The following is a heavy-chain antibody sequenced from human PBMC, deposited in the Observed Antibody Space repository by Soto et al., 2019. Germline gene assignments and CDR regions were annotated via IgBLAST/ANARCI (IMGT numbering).Heavy chain of an antibody. Sequence: QVQLVESGGGVVQPGRSLRLSCAASGFTFSSYAMHWVRQARGKGLEWVTIIWYDGSNKNYADSVKGRFTISRDNSKNTVYLQLNSLRVEDTAVYYCARDSGGDYHNYYMDVWGKGTTVTVSS. CDR1: GFTFSSYA. J-gene: IGHJ6*03. V-gene: IGHV3-33*01. CDR3: ARDSGGDYHNYYMDV. CDR2: IWYDGSNK. D-gene: IGHD4-17*01.